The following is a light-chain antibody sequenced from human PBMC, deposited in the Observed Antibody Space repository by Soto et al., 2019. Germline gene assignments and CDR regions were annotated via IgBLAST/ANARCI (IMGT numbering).Light chain of an antibody. Sequence: SVLTQPPSASGTPGQRVTISCSGSNSNIGTNSVNWFQQLPGTAPILLIYTNNQRPSGVPDRFSGSKSGTSASLAISGLQSEDEAVYYCAAWHDSLDAWVFGGGTKLTVL. CDR3: AAWHDSLDAWV. CDR2: TNN. J-gene: IGLJ3*02. CDR1: NSNIGTNS. V-gene: IGLV1-44*01.